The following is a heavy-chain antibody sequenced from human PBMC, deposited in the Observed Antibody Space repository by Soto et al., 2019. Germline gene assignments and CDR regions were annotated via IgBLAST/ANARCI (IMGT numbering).Heavy chain of an antibody. CDR2: IIPIFGTA. D-gene: IGHD1-26*01. Sequence: QVQLVQSGAEVKKPGSSVKVSCKASGGTFSSYAISWVRQAPGQGLEWMGGIIPIFGTANYAQKFQGRVTITADESRSTAYMELSSLRSEDTAVYYCADFGDALHSGSYSFDYWGQGTLVTVSS. CDR1: GGTFSSYA. CDR3: ADFGDALHSGSYSFDY. J-gene: IGHJ4*02. V-gene: IGHV1-69*01.